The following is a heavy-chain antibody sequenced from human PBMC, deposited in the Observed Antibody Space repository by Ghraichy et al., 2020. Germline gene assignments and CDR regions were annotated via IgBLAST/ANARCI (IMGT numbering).Heavy chain of an antibody. D-gene: IGHD6-19*01. CDR2: ISYDGSNK. V-gene: IGHV3-30*18. CDR1: GFTFSNYG. Sequence: LSLTCEASGFTFSNYGMHWVRQAPGKGLEWVAIISYDGSNKYYTDSVKGRFTISRDNSKNTLHLQMNSLRAEDTAVYYCAKDSSGWYASRNYFYYGMDVWGQGTTVTVSS. J-gene: IGHJ6*02. CDR3: AKDSSGWYASRNYFYYGMDV.